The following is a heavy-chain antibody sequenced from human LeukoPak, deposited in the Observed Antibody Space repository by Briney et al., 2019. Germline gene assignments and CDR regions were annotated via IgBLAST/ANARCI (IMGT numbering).Heavy chain of an antibody. CDR1: GYTFTSYD. Sequence: ASVKVSCKASGYTFTSYDINWVRQATGQGLEWMGWMNPNSGNTGYAQKFQRRVTMTRNTSISTAYMELSSLRSEDTAVYYCARGLRRNRRYYFDYWGQGTLVTVSS. V-gene: IGHV1-8*01. CDR3: ARGLRRNRRYYFDY. CDR2: MNPNSGNT. J-gene: IGHJ4*02. D-gene: IGHD4-17*01.